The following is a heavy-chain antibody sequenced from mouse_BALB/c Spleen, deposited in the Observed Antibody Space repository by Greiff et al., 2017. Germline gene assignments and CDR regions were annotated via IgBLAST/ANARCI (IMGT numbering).Heavy chain of an antibody. J-gene: IGHJ4*01. V-gene: IGHV5-4*02. CDR2: ISDGGSYT. CDR1: GFTFSDYY. CDR3: ARDRDYYAMDY. Sequence: EVQRVESGGGLVKPGGSLKLSCAASGFTFSDYYMYWVRQTPEKRLEWVATISDGGSYTYYPDSVKGRFTISRDNAKNNLYLQMSSLKSEDTAMYYCARDRDYYAMDYWGQGTSVTVSS.